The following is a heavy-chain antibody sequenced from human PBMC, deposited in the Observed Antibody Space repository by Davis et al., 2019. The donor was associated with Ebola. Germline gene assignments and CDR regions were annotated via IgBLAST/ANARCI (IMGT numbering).Heavy chain of an antibody. CDR1: GGSFSGYY. CDR3: ARGTIFGVVIMGPWFDP. J-gene: IGHJ5*02. V-gene: IGHV4-34*01. D-gene: IGHD3-3*01. CDR2: INHSGST. Sequence: SETLSLTCAVYGGSFSGYYWSWIRQPPGKGLEWIGEINHSGSTNYNPSLKSRVTIPVDTSKNQFSLKLSSVTAADTAVYYCARGTIFGVVIMGPWFDPWGQGTLVTVSS.